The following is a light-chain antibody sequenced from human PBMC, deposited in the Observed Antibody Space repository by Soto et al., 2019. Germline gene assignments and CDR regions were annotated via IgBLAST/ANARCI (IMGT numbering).Light chain of an antibody. CDR1: QSVSSN. Sequence: EIVMTQSPATLSVSPGESVTLSCRASQSVSSNLAWYQQKTGQAPRLLIFGASTRATGIPARFSGSGSGTDFTLTISSLQPEDFATYYCQQSASLPPTFGGGTKVDI. J-gene: IGKJ4*01. CDR2: GAS. CDR3: QQSASLPPT. V-gene: IGKV3-15*01.